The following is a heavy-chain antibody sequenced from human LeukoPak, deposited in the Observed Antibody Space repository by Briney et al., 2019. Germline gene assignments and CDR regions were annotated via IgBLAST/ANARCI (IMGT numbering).Heavy chain of an antibody. CDR1: GGTFSSYA. CDR3: VRLSHRSRGNWFDP. J-gene: IGHJ5*02. Sequence: ASVKVSCKASGGTFSSYAISWVRQAPGQGLEWMGGIIPIFGTANYAQKFQGRVTITADESTSTAYMVLSSLRSEDTAVYYCVRLSHRSRGNWFDPWGQGTLVTVSS. D-gene: IGHD2-15*01. V-gene: IGHV1-69*13. CDR2: IIPIFGTA.